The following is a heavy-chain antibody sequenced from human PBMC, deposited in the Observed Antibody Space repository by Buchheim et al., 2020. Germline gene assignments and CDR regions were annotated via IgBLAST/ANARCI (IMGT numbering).Heavy chain of an antibody. CDR1: GDSLNSYY. CDR3: ARGRRNYSRGWFDP. V-gene: IGHV4-59*01. Sequence: QVQLQESGPGLVKPSETLSLTCSVSGDSLNSYYWSWIRQPPGKELEWIGYIFYSGSTYYRPSLRSRAFISVDKSRNQFSLTLRSVTAADTAVYYCARGRRNYSRGWFDPWGQGT. J-gene: IGHJ5*01. CDR2: IFYSGST. D-gene: IGHD6-13*01.